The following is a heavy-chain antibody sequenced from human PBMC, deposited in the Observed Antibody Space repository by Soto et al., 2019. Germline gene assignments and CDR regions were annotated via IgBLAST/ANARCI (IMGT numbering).Heavy chain of an antibody. Sequence: WGSLRLSCVASGFSFSNYAMSWARQTPGKELEWVSSISGNGDSTFSADSVKGRFTISRDNAKNSLYLQMNSLRDEDTAVYYCAREWPMRASGSYYYYFDFWGQGTLVPVSS. J-gene: IGHJ4*02. D-gene: IGHD3-10*01. CDR1: GFSFSNYA. CDR2: ISGNGDST. CDR3: AREWPMRASGSYYYYFDF. V-gene: IGHV3-23*01.